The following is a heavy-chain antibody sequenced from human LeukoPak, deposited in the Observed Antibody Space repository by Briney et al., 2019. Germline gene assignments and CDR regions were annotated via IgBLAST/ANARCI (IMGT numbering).Heavy chain of an antibody. CDR3: ARIRCSGGSCYHYYYYYMDV. D-gene: IGHD2-15*01. Sequence: SETLSLTCTVSGGSISNYYWSWIRQHPGKGLEWIGYIYYSGSTYYNPSLKSRVTISVDTSKNQFSLKLSSVTAADTAVYYCARIRCSGGSCYHYYYYYMDVWGKGTTVTVSS. CDR1: GGSISNYY. V-gene: IGHV4-59*06. J-gene: IGHJ6*03. CDR2: IYYSGST.